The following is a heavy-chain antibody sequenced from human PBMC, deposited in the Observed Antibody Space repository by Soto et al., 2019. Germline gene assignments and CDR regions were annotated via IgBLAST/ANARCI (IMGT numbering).Heavy chain of an antibody. CDR3: ARDPNGKTSSWHKWFDP. J-gene: IGHJ5*02. CDR2: IIPMFDST. Sequence: QVQLVQSGAEVQKPGSSVKVSCKVSGGTFNTHSFNWVRQAPGQGLEWMGGIIPMFDSTVYSQRFQGRVTIPADESTRTVYMELSSLRAEDTALYYCARDPNGKTSSWHKWFDPWGQGTLVPVSS. D-gene: IGHD6-13*01. V-gene: IGHV1-69*01. CDR1: GGTFNTHS.